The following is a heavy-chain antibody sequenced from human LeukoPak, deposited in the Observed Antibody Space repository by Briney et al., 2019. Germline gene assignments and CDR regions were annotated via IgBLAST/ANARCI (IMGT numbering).Heavy chain of an antibody. CDR2: IYYSGST. V-gene: IGHV4-30-4*01. Sequence: SQTLSLTCTVSGGSISSGDYYWSWIRQPPGKGLEWIGYIYYSGSTYYNPSLKSRVTISVDTSKNQFSLKLSSVTAADMAVYYCARDPRFLEWAYGMDVWGQGTTVTVSS. CDR3: ARDPRFLEWAYGMDV. J-gene: IGHJ6*02. CDR1: GGSISSGDYY. D-gene: IGHD3-3*01.